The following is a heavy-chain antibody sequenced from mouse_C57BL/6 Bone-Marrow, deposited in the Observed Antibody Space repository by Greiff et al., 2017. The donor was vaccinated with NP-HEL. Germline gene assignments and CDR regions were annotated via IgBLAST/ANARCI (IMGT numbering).Heavy chain of an antibody. CDR1: GYTFTSSG. CDR2: IYPRSGNT. Sequence: QVQLQQSGAELARPGASVKLSCKASGYTFTSSGISWVKQRTGQGLEWIGEIYPRSGNTYYNGKFKGKATLTADKSSSTAYMELRSLTSEDSAVYFCARDSLWFAYWGQGTLVTVSA. J-gene: IGHJ3*01. CDR3: ARDSLWFAY. V-gene: IGHV1-81*01.